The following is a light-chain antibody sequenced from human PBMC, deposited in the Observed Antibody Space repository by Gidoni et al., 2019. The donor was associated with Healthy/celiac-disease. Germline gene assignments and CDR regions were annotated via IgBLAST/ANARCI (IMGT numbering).Light chain of an antibody. CDR1: SSDVGSYNL. CDR3: CSYAGSRV. Sequence: QSAPTQPASVSGSPGQSIPLACTGTSSDVGSYNLVSWYQQHPGKAPKLMIYEGSKRPSGVSNRFSGSKSGNTASLTISGLQAEDEADYYCCSYAGSRVFGGGTKLTVL. V-gene: IGLV2-23*01. CDR2: EGS. J-gene: IGLJ3*02.